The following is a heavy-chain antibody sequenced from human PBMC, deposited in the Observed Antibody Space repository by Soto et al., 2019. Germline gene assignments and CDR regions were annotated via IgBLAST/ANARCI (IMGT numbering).Heavy chain of an antibody. CDR3: ARVSGGSGSYYYYYGMDV. V-gene: IGHV6-1*01. D-gene: IGHD3-10*01. CDR2: TYYRSKWYN. Sequence: SQTLPLTCAISGDSVSSNSAAWNWIRQSPSRGLEWLGRTYYRSKWYNDYAVSVKSRITINPDTSKNQYSLQLNSVTPEDTAVYYCARVSGGSGSYYYYYGMDVWGQGTTVTVSS. CDR1: GDSVSSNSAA. J-gene: IGHJ6*02.